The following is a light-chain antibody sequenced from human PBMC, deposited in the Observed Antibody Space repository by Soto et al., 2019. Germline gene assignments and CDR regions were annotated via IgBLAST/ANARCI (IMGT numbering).Light chain of an antibody. CDR1: KNINTW. J-gene: IGKJ1*01. CDR3: QQYNSYSEA. CDR2: DAS. Sequence: IQVTQSPSTLTDSVGDSVTITCRASKNINTWVAWYQQKPGKAPKLLIYDASSLESGVPSRVSGSGSGTEFTLTISSLQPDDFATYYCQQYNSYSEAFGQGTKVDIK. V-gene: IGKV1-5*01.